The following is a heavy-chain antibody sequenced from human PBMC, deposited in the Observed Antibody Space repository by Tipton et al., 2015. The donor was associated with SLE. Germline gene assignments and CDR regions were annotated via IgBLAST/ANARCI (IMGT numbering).Heavy chain of an antibody. J-gene: IGHJ5*02. CDR3: ISEES. CDR2: IRSKGYGGTA. V-gene: IGHV3-49*04. Sequence: SLRLSCTASGFIFGDYALSRVRHAPGKGLEWVGFIRSKGYGGTAEYGASVKDRFTISRDDSKSVAYLQMDSLRSEDTGVYYCISEESWGQGTQVTVSA. CDR1: GFIFGDYA.